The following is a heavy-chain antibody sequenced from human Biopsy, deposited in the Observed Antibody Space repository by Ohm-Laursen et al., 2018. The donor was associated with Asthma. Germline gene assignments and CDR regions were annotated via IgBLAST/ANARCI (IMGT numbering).Heavy chain of an antibody. Sequence: TLSLTCSLSSGSGGYMRSGNYYWGWIRQPPGKGLEWIGSIYYSGTTYYNPSLESRVAVSANTSKNQFSLKLTSVTAADTAVYYCVRGSSSWHHGPFHYYYGLDVWGQGTTATVSS. V-gene: IGHV4-39*01. J-gene: IGHJ6*02. CDR2: IYYSGTT. CDR1: SGSGGYMRSGNYY. D-gene: IGHD6-13*01. CDR3: VRGSSSWHHGPFHYYYGLDV.